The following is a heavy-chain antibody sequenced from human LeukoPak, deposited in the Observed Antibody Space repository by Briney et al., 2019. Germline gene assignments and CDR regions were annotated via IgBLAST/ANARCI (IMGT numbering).Heavy chain of an antibody. CDR3: ARNRCGGATCFVGNDY. Sequence: GGSLRLSCTASGFTFSSFEMNWVRQAPGEGLEWVSYIGGSGSTIYYADSVEGRFTISRDNARTSLYLQMNSLRAEDAAVYYCARNRCGGATCFVGNDYWGQGTLVTVSS. CDR1: GFTFSSFE. D-gene: IGHD2-15*01. CDR2: IGGSGSTI. V-gene: IGHV3-48*03. J-gene: IGHJ4*02.